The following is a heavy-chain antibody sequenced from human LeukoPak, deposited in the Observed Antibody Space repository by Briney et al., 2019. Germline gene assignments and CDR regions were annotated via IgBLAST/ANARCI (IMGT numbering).Heavy chain of an antibody. V-gene: IGHV4-59*01. CDR1: GGSISSYY. J-gene: IGHJ4*02. CDR3: ARVSGYDWESFYDY. Sequence: PTETLSLTCTVSGGSISSYYWSWIRQPPGKGLEWIGYIYYSGSTNYNPSLKSRVTISVDTSKNQFSLKLSSVTAADTAVYYCARVSGYDWESFYDYWGQGTLVTVSS. CDR2: IYYSGST. D-gene: IGHD5-12*01.